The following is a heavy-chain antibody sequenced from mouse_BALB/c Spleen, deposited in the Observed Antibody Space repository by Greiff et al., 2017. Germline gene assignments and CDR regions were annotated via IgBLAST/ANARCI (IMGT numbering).Heavy chain of an antibody. V-gene: IGHV14-3*02. J-gene: IGHJ4*01. D-gene: IGHD4-1*01. CDR3: ATGTPYAMDD. CDR2: IDPANGNT. CDR1: GFNIKDTY. Sequence: DVKLQESGAELVKPGASVKLSCTASGFNIKDTYMHWVKQRPEQGLEWIGRIDPANGNTKYDPKFQGKATITADTSSNTAYLQLSSLTSEDTAVYYCATGTPYAMDDWGQGTSVTVSS.